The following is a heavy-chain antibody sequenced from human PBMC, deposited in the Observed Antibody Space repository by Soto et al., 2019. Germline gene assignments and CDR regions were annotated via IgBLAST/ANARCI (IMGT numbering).Heavy chain of an antibody. CDR3: ARMVDVPYYYDGMDV. CDR1: GYTFTTYG. CDR2: INGYNGNA. Sequence: QVQLVQSGAEVKKPGASVTVSCKASGYTFTTYGVSWVRQAPGQGLEWLGWINGYNGNAKYAENVQGRGTMTTDTSTRTAYMELRSLRSDDTAVSYCARMVDVPYYYDGMDVWGQGTTVTVSS. D-gene: IGHD2-15*01. V-gene: IGHV1-18*01. J-gene: IGHJ6*02.